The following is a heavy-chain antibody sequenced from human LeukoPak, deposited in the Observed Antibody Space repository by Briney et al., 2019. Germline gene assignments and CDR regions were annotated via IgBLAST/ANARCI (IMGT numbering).Heavy chain of an antibody. CDR3: ARDSSYYYDSSGYAHDY. CDR1: GFTFSSYS. Sequence: PGGSLRLSCAASGFTFSSYSMNWVRQAPGEGLEWVSSISSSSSYIYYADSVKGRFTISRDNAKNSLYLQMNSLRAEDTAVYYCARDSSYYYDSSGYAHDYWGQGTLVTVSS. CDR2: ISSSSSYI. V-gene: IGHV3-21*01. J-gene: IGHJ4*02. D-gene: IGHD3-22*01.